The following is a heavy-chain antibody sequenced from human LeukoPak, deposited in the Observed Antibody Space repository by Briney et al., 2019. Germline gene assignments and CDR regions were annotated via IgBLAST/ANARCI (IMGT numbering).Heavy chain of an antibody. D-gene: IGHD3-22*01. Sequence: GGSLRHSCAASGFTFSSYGMHWVRQAPGKGLEWVAVIWYDGTNKYHADSVKGRFTISRDNSKSTLFLQMNSLRAEDTAVYYCARAAYDSSGYLTLWGQGTLVTVSS. J-gene: IGHJ4*02. CDR3: ARAAYDSSGYLTL. CDR2: IWYDGTNK. V-gene: IGHV3-33*01. CDR1: GFTFSSYG.